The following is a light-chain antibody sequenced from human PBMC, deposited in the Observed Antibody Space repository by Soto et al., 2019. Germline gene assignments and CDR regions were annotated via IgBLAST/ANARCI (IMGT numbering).Light chain of an antibody. J-gene: IGKJ1*01. Sequence: ENVLTQSPGTLYLSPGERATLSCRASQSVSNSYLAWYQQKPGQAPRLLIYDASSRASGIADRFSGSGSGTDFTLTISRLEPEDFAVYYCQQYGSSPKTFGQGTKVEIK. CDR1: QSVSNSY. CDR3: QQYGSSPKT. V-gene: IGKV3-20*01. CDR2: DAS.